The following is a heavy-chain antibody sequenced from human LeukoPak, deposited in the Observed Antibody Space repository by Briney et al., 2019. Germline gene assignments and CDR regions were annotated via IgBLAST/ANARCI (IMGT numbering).Heavy chain of an antibody. V-gene: IGHV3-20*04. CDR3: AREVELLRTFDY. Sequence: GGSLRLSCAASGFTFSSYEMNWVRQAPGKGLEWVSGINWNGGSTGYADSVKGRFTISRDNAKNSLYLQMNSLRAEDTALYYCAREVELLRTFDYWGQGTLVTVSS. D-gene: IGHD1-26*01. CDR2: INWNGGST. J-gene: IGHJ4*02. CDR1: GFTFSSYE.